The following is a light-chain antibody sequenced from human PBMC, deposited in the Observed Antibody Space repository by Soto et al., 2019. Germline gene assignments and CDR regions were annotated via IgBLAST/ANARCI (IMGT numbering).Light chain of an antibody. CDR2: DVN. CDR1: SSDVGGYNY. J-gene: IGLJ2*01. V-gene: IGLV2-11*01. Sequence: QSVLTQPRSVSGSPGQSVTLSCTGTSSDVGGYNYVSWYQQHPGKAPRLMIYDVNKRPSGVPDRFSGSKSANTASLTISGLQAEDEADYYCCSYAGSYVVFGGGTQLTVL. CDR3: CSYAGSYVV.